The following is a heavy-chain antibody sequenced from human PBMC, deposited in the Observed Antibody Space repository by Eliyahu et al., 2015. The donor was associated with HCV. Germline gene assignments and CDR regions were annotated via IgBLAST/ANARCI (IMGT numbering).Heavy chain of an antibody. Sequence: QVQLQESGPGLVKPSQTLSLTCTVSGGSIXSGXYYWSXIRQPAGKGLEWIGRIYTSGSANYNPSLKSRVTISVDTSKNQFSLKLSSVTAADTAVYYCARYCSSTSCYKGVDPWGQGTLVTVSS. V-gene: IGHV4-61*02. CDR1: GGSIXSGXYY. D-gene: IGHD2-2*02. J-gene: IGHJ5*02. CDR3: ARYCSSTSCYKGVDP. CDR2: IYTSGSA.